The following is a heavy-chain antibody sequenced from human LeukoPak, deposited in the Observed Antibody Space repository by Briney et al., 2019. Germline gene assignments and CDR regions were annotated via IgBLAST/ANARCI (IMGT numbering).Heavy chain of an antibody. CDR1: GGSFSGYY. V-gene: IGHV4-59*01. Sequence: SETLSLTCAVYGGSFSGYYWSWIRQPPGKGLEWIGYIYYSGSTNYNPSLKSRVTISVDTSKNQFSLKLSSVTAADTAVYYCARAPSGIAAAGPRDNWFDPWGQGTLVTVSS. D-gene: IGHD6-13*01. J-gene: IGHJ5*02. CDR3: ARAPSGIAAAGPRDNWFDP. CDR2: IYYSGST.